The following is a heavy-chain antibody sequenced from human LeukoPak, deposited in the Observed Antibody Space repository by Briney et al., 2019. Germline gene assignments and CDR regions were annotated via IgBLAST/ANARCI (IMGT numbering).Heavy chain of an antibody. CDR1: GYTFTGYY. J-gene: IGHJ5*02. CDR3: ARVEDIVGATTTGFDP. CDR2: INPNSGGT. Sequence: ASVKVSCEASGYTFTGYYMHWVRQAPGQGLEWMGWINPNSGGTNYAQKFQGRVTMTRDTSISTAYMELSRLRSDDTAVYYCARVEDIVGATTTGFDPWGQGTLVTVSS. V-gene: IGHV1-2*02. D-gene: IGHD1-26*01.